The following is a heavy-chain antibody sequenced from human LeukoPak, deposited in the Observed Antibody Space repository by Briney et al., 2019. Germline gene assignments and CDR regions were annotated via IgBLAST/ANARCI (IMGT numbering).Heavy chain of an antibody. Sequence: GGSLRLSCAASGFTFSSYWMHWVRQAPGKGLEWVSAIRAGGGSTFYADSVKGRFTISRDNSKNTLYLQMNSLRAEDTAVYYCAKDLAVADYWGQGTLVTVSS. D-gene: IGHD6-19*01. CDR2: IRAGGGST. CDR1: GFTFSSYW. V-gene: IGHV3-23*01. CDR3: AKDLAVADY. J-gene: IGHJ4*02.